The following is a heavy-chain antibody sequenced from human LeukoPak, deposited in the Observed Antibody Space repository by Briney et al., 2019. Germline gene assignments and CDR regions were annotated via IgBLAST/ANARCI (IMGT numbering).Heavy chain of an antibody. CDR3: ATYDFWSGYPQPNNWFDP. J-gene: IGHJ5*02. CDR2: IYHSGST. CDR1: GYSISSGYY. D-gene: IGHD3-3*01. V-gene: IGHV4-38-2*02. Sequence: SETLSLTCTVSGYSISSGYYWGWIRQPPGKGLERIGSIYHSGSTYYNPSLKSRVTISVDTSKNQFSLKLSSVTAADTAVYYCATYDFWSGYPQPNNWFDPWGQGTLVTVSS.